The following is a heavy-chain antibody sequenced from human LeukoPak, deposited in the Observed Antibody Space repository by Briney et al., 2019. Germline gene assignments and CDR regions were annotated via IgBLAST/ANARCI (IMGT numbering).Heavy chain of an antibody. J-gene: IGHJ4*02. CDR2: IYYSGST. CDR1: GGSISSYY. D-gene: IGHD6-19*01. V-gene: IGHV4-59*01. Sequence: SETLSLTCTVSGGSISSYYWSWIRQPPGKGLERIGYIYYSGSTNYNPSLKSRVTISVDTSKNQFSLKLSSVTAADTAVYYCARSDSSGWPFDYWGQGTLVTVSS. CDR3: ARSDSSGWPFDY.